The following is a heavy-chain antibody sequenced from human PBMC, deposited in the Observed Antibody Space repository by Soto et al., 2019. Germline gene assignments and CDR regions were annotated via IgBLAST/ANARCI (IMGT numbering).Heavy chain of an antibody. Sequence: ASVKGSCKASGGTFSSYAISWVRQAPGQGXXXXGXIXAXXGXXXYAQKLQGRVTMTTDTSTSTAYMELRSLRSDDTAVYYCARDADYDYWGQGTLVTAPQ. J-gene: IGHJ4*02. V-gene: IGHV1-18*01. CDR2: IXAXXGXX. CDR3: ARDADYDY. CDR1: GGTFSSYA.